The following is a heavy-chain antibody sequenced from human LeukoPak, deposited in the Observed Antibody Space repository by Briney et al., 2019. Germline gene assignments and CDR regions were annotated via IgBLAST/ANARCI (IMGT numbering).Heavy chain of an antibody. D-gene: IGHD1-26*01. J-gene: IGHJ4*02. CDR2: INGSGGST. CDR3: ARDSWELLPFDY. V-gene: IGHV3-23*01. CDR1: GFTFSSYA. Sequence: GGPLRLSCAASGFTFSSYAMSWVRQAPGKGLEWVSAINGSGGSTYYADSVKGRFTISRDNSKNTLYLQMNSLRAEDTAVYYRARDSWELLPFDYWGQGTLVTVSS.